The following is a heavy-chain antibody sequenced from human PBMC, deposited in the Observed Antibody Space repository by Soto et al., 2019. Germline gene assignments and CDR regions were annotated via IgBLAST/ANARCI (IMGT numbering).Heavy chain of an antibody. Sequence: GGSLRLSCAASGFTFSNYAMHWVRQAPGKGLEWVALTSYDGNNEYYTDSVKGRFTISRDNSKNTLFLQMNSPRPEDTAVYYCAKDKGVFNWATSYFDYWGQGALVTV. D-gene: IGHD1-1*01. CDR3: AKDKGVFNWATSYFDY. CDR1: GFTFSNYA. CDR2: TSYDGNNE. J-gene: IGHJ4*02. V-gene: IGHV3-30*18.